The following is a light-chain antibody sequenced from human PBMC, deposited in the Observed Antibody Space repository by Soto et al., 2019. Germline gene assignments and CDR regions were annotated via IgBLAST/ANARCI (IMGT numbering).Light chain of an antibody. CDR2: AAS. CDR1: QSISSN. CDR3: QQSHSIPWT. Sequence: DIQMTQSPSSLSASVGDRVTITCRASQSISSNLNWYQQKPGKAPKLLIYAASNLQSGVPSTFSGSGSGTDFTLTISSLQPEDFATYYCQQSHSIPWTFGQGPKVDIQ. J-gene: IGKJ1*01. V-gene: IGKV1-39*01.